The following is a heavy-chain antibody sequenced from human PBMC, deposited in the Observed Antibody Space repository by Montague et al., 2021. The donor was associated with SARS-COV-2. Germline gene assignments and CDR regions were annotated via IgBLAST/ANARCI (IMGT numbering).Heavy chain of an antibody. J-gene: IGHJ5*02. CDR1: GGSFSGYY. CDR3: ARGVASSEGNWFDP. V-gene: IGHV4-34*01. CDR2: INHSGST. Sequence: SETLSLTCVVYGGSFSGYYWSWIRQPPGKGLEWIGEINHSGSTNYNPSLKSRVTISVDTSKNQFSLKLSSVTAADTAVYYCARGVASSEGNWFDPWGQGTLVTVSS. D-gene: IGHD6-13*01.